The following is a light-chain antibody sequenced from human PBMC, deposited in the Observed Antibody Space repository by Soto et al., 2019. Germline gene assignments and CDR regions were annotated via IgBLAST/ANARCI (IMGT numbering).Light chain of an antibody. CDR1: QSISSW. CDR2: AAS. CDR3: QQGDSFPIT. Sequence: DIQMTQSPSSVSASVGDRVTITCRASQSISSWLAWYQQKPGTVPKLLIYAASSLQSGVPSRFSGSVAGTEFTLTISSLQPEDFGTYYCQQGDSFPITFGQGTRLEIK. J-gene: IGKJ5*01. V-gene: IGKV1-12*01.